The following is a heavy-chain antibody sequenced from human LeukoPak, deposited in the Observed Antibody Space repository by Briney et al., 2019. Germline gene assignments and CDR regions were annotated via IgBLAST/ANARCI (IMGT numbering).Heavy chain of an antibody. Sequence: SETLSLTCTVSGGSISNYYWSWVRQPPGKGLEWGGYIYYSGSTNYNPSLKSRVTISVNTSKNQFSLNLSSVTAGDTAMYYCARDRSPEGYYDSSHWDYYHGMDVWGQGTTVTVSS. J-gene: IGHJ6*02. D-gene: IGHD3-22*01. CDR1: GGSISNYY. CDR3: ARDRSPEGYYDSSHWDYYHGMDV. CDR2: IYYSGST. V-gene: IGHV4-59*01.